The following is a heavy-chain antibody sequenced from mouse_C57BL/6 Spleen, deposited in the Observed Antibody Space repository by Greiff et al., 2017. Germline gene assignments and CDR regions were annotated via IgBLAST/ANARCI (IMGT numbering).Heavy chain of an antibody. CDR1: GYTFTSYT. J-gene: IGHJ2*01. CDR3: ARGGTMDY. D-gene: IGHD3-3*01. CDR2: INPSSGYT. Sequence: QVQLKESGAELARPGASVKMSCKASGYTFTSYTMHWVKQRPGQGLEWIGYINPSSGYTKYNQKFKDKATLTADKSSSTAYMQLSSLTSEDSAVYYCARGGTMDYWGQGTTLTVSS. V-gene: IGHV1-4*01.